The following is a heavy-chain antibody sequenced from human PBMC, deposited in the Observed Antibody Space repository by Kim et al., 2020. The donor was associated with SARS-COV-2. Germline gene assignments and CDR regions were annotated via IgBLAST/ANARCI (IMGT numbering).Heavy chain of an antibody. V-gene: IGHV4-59*01. D-gene: IGHD5-18*01. J-gene: IGHJ6*02. CDR3: ARSGYGTFVYYYYYGMDV. CDR1: GGSISSYY. Sequence: SETLSLTCTVSGGSISSYYWSWIRQPPGKGLEWIGYIYYSGSTNYNLSLKSRVTISVDTSKNQFTLKLSSVTAADTAVYYCARSGYGTFVYYYYYGMDVWGQGTTVTVSS. CDR2: IYYSGST.